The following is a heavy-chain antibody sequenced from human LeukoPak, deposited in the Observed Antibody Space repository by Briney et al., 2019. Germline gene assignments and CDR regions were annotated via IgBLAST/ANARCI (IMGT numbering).Heavy chain of an antibody. Sequence: GGSLRLSCAASGFTVSSNDMSWVRQAPGKGLECISVIYSGGSTDYADSVKGRLTISRDNSKNTLYLQMNSLRAEDTAVYYCANVDTAMVTLGYWGQGTLVTVSS. D-gene: IGHD5-18*01. V-gene: IGHV3-53*01. CDR2: IYSGGST. J-gene: IGHJ4*02. CDR1: GFTVSSND. CDR3: ANVDTAMVTLGY.